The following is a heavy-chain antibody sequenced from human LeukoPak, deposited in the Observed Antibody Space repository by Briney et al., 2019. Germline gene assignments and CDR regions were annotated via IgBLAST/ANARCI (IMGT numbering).Heavy chain of an antibody. V-gene: IGHV3-23*01. CDR3: AKDQGVYDYVWGSYRYSPFDY. CDR2: ISGSGGST. D-gene: IGHD3-16*02. CDR1: GFTFSSYA. J-gene: IGHJ4*02. Sequence: GGSLRLSCAASGFTFSSYAMRWVRQAPGKGLEWVSAISGSGGSTYYADSVKGRFTISRDNSKNTLYLQMNSLRAEDTAVYYCAKDQGVYDYVWGSYRYSPFDYWGQGTLVTVSS.